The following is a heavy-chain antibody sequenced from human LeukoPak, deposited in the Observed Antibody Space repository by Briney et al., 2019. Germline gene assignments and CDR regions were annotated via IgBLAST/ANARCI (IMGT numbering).Heavy chain of an antibody. CDR3: ARDAGRSTVTTRDY. CDR2: IIPILGIA. J-gene: IGHJ4*02. V-gene: IGHV1-69*04. D-gene: IGHD4-17*01. Sequence: KISCKGFGYSFNGYWIGWVRQAPGQGLEWMGRIIPILGIANYAQKFQGRVTITADKSTSTAYMELSSLRSEDTAVYYCARDAGRSTVTTRDYWGQGTLVIVST. CDR1: GYSFNGYW.